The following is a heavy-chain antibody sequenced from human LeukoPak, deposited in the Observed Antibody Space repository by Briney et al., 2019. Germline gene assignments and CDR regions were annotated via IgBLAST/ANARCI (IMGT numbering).Heavy chain of an antibody. CDR1: LFTPSGFA. CDR2: IINSGGTT. V-gene: IGHV3-23*01. J-gene: IGHJ4*02. Sequence: LSRAVSLFTPSGFATNWVCHAPQPGREWVLGIINSGGTTYYADSVKGRFTISRDNSKNRLYLQMNSLRAEDTAVYYCAKETSSSFDYWGQGTLVTVSS. CDR3: AKETSSSFDY. D-gene: IGHD6-6*01.